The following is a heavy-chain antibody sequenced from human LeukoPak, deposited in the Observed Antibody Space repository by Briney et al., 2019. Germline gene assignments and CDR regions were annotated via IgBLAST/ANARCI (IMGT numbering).Heavy chain of an antibody. CDR1: GGSISSYY. CDR3: ARDLEYCSTTSCFT. V-gene: IGHV4-59*01. CDR2: IYYSGST. J-gene: IGHJ5*02. D-gene: IGHD2-2*01. Sequence: SETLSLTCTVSGGSISSYYWSWIRQPPGKGLEWIGYIYYSGSTNYNPSLKSRVTISVDTSKNQFSLKLSPVTAADTAVYYCARDLEYCSTTSCFTWGQGTLVTVSS.